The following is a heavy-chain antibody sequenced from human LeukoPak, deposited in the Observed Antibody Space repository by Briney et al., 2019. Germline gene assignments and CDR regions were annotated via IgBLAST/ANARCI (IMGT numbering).Heavy chain of an antibody. Sequence: PGGSLRLSCAASGFTFSSYAMNWVRQAPGKGPEWVTGISGSGGSTNYADSVKGRFTISRDNSKNTLYLQMNSLRAEDTAVYHCAKGEKTAMEIPFDHWGQGTLVTVSS. J-gene: IGHJ4*02. V-gene: IGHV3-23*01. CDR1: GFTFSSYA. CDR2: ISGSGGST. D-gene: IGHD5-18*01. CDR3: AKGEKTAMEIPFDH.